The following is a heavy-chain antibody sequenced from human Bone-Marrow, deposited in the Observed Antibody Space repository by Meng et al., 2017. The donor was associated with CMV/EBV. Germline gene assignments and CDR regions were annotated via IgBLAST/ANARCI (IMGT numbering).Heavy chain of an antibody. V-gene: IGHV4-39*07. CDR2: VYFGAST. J-gene: IGHJ5*02. D-gene: IGHD6-6*01. CDR1: GDSISSSGYY. CDR3: AREYSSSCRFDP. Sequence: SETLSLTCTVFGDSISSSGYYWVWIRQPPGQGLEWIGSVYFGASTYYNPSLKSRAAISVDTSKNQFSLKLSSVTAADTAVYYCAREYSSSCRFDPWGQGTLVTVSS.